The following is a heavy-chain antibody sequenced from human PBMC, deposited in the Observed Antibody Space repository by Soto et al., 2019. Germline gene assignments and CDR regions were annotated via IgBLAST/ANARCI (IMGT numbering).Heavy chain of an antibody. CDR1: GGSISSYY. D-gene: IGHD6-19*01. J-gene: IGHJ5*02. CDR3: ARGKGSGWSNWFDP. V-gene: IGHV4-59*01. CDR2: IYYSGST. Sequence: QVQLQESGPGLVKPSETLSLTCTVSGGSISSYYWSWIRQPPGKGLEWIGYIYYSGSTNYNPSLTSRVTISVDTSKNQFSLKLSSVTAADTAVYYCARGKGSGWSNWFDPWGQGTLVTVSS.